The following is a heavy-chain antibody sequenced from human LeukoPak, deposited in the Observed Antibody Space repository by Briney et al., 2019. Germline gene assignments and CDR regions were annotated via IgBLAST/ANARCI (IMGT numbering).Heavy chain of an antibody. J-gene: IGHJ4*02. CDR3: ARGLMYSGSYRRVYYFDY. D-gene: IGHD1-26*01. Sequence: GGSLRLSCAASGFTFSSYAMSWVRQAPGKGLEWVSAISGSGGSTYYADSVKGRFTISRDNSKNTLYLQMNSLRAEDTAVYYCARGLMYSGSYRRVYYFDYWGQGTLVTVSS. CDR2: ISGSGGST. CDR1: GFTFSSYA. V-gene: IGHV3-23*01.